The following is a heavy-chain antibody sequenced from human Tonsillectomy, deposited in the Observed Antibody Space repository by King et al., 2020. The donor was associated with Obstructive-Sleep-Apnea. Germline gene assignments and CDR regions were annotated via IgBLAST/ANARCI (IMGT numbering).Heavy chain of an antibody. CDR2: IRYDGTNS. CDR3: GKSVGDVYSSACPDN. Sequence: VQLVESGGGVVQPGGSLRLSCTASGFIFSNYGMHWVRQAPGKGLEWVAFIRYDGTNSYYTDSVKGRFTISRDNSKNMLYLQMSSLRAEDTAVYYCGKSVGDVYSSACPDNWGQGNLVSVSS. V-gene: IGHV3-30*02. CDR1: GFIFSNYG. D-gene: IGHD6-25*01. J-gene: IGHJ4*02.